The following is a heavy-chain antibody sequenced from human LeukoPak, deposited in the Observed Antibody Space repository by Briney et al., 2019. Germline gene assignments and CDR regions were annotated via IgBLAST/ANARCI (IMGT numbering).Heavy chain of an antibody. V-gene: IGHV1-18*01. CDR2: ISAYNGNT. D-gene: IGHD3-10*01. CDR3: ARAGSYYGSGSYYRSIDG. CDR1: GYTFTSYG. Sequence: ASVKVSCKASGYTFTSYGISWVRQAPGQGLEWMGWISAYNGNTNYAQKLQGRVTMTTVTSTSSAYMELRSLRSDDTAVYYCARAGSYYGSGSYYRSIDGWGQGTLVTVSS. J-gene: IGHJ4*02.